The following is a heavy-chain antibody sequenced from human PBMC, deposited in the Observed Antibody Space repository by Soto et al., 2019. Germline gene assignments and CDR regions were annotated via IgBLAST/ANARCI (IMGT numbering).Heavy chain of an antibody. V-gene: IGHV3-30*03. CDR3: AAGGSWYYYYCMDV. CDR2: ISYDGSNK. J-gene: IGHJ6*04. Sequence: QVQLVESGGGVVQPGRSLRLSCAASGFTFSSYGMHWVRQAPGKGLEWVAVISYDGSNKYYADSVKGRFTISRDNSKNTLYLQMNSLRAEDTAVYYCAAGGSWYYYYCMDVWGKGTTVTVSS. CDR1: GFTFSSYG.